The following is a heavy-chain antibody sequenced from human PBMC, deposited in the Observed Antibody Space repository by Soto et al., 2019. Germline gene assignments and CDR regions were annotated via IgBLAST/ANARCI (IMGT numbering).Heavy chain of an antibody. J-gene: IGHJ4*02. D-gene: IGHD3-10*01. V-gene: IGHV3-7*01. CDR1: GFTFSSYW. Sequence: GGSLRLSCAASGFTFSSYWMSWVRQAPGKGLEWVANIKQDGSEKYYVDSVKGRFTISRDNAKNSLYLQMNSLRAEDTAVYYCARVEGSVLLWFGELSCFDYWGQGTLVTVSS. CDR3: ARVEGSVLLWFGELSCFDY. CDR2: IKQDGSEK.